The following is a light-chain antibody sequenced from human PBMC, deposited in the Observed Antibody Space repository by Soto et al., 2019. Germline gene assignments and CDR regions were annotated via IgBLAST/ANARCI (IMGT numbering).Light chain of an antibody. CDR3: QQYNNWPPYT. CDR1: QSVSSN. V-gene: IGKV3-15*01. CDR2: DAS. J-gene: IGKJ2*01. Sequence: EGVLTQSPATLSVSPGERATLSCRASQSVSSNLAWYQQKPGQAPRLLIYDASTRATGIPARFSGSGSGTEFTLTISSLQSEDFALYYCQQYNNWPPYTFGQGTKLEIK.